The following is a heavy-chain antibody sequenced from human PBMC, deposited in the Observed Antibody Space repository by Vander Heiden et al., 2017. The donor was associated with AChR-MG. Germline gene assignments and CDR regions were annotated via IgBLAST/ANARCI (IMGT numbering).Heavy chain of an antibody. D-gene: IGHD1-1*01. CDR2: IIPILGIA. V-gene: IGHV1-69*02. CDR1: GGTFSSYT. J-gene: IGHJ6*02. CDR3: AIFRGTGTTHYYYYGMDV. Sequence: QVQLVQSGAEVKKPGSSVKVSCKASGGTFSSYTSNWVRQAPGQGLEWKGRIIPILGIANYAQKFQGRVTITADKATSTADMELSSLRSEDTAVYYCAIFRGTGTTHYYYYGMDVWGQGTTVTVSS.